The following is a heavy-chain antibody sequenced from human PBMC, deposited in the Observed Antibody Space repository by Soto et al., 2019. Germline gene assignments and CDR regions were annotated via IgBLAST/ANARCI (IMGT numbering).Heavy chain of an antibody. CDR3: ARGQGTHYYDTPLLY. CDR2: INPNSGGT. D-gene: IGHD3-22*01. Sequence: ASVKVSCKASGYTFTGYYMHWVRQAPGQGLEWMGWINPNSGGTNYAQKFQGRVTMTRDTSISTAYTELSRLRSDDTAVYYCARGQGTHYYDTPLLYWGQGTLVTVSS. V-gene: IGHV1-2*02. CDR1: GYTFTGYY. J-gene: IGHJ4*02.